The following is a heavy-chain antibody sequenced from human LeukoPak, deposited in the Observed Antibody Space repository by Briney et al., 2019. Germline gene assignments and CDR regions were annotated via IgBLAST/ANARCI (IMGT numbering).Heavy chain of an antibody. J-gene: IGHJ6*03. V-gene: IGHV4-59*12. CDR1: GGSISSSY. CDR2: MYYSGSA. D-gene: IGHD4-17*01. CDR3: ARTYGDYVWNYYYMDV. Sequence: SETLSLTCTVSGGSISSSYWSWIRQPPGKGLEWIGYMYYSGSANCNPSLKSRVTISVDTSKNQFSLKLSSVTAADTAVYYCARTYGDYVWNYYYMDVWGKGTTVTVSS.